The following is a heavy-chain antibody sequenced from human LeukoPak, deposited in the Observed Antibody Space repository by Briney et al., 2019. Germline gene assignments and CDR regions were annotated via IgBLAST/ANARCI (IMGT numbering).Heavy chain of an antibody. CDR2: IYYSGST. Sequence: SETLSLTCTVSGGSISSYYWSWIRQPPGKGLEWIGYIYYSGSTNYNPSLKSRVTISVDTSKNQFSLKLSSVTAADTAVYYCAREERLHEYSSRWPSYGMDVWGQGTTVTVSS. CDR1: GGSISSYY. V-gene: IGHV4-59*01. CDR3: AREERLHEYSSRWPSYGMDV. J-gene: IGHJ6*02. D-gene: IGHD6-13*01.